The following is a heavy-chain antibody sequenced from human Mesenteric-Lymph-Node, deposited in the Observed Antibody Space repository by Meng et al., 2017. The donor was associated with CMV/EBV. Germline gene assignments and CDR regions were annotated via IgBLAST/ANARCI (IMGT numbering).Heavy chain of an antibody. D-gene: IGHD6-13*01. CDR2: IKQDGSEK. CDR3: ARVGYSSSWYSYYYYGMDV. V-gene: IGHV3-7*01. Sequence: GESLKISCAASRFTFSSYWMSWVRQAPGKGLEWVANIKQDGSEKYYVDSVKGRFTISRDNAKNSLYLQMNSLRAEDTAVYYCARVGYSSSWYSYYYYGMDVWGQGTTVTVSS. CDR1: RFTFSSYW. J-gene: IGHJ6*02.